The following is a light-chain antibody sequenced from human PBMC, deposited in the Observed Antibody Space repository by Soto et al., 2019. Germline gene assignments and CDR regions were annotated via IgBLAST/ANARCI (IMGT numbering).Light chain of an antibody. V-gene: IGKV1-5*01. J-gene: IGKJ1*01. Sequence: DIHLRQSPSTLSASLGGRVTIPCRASQIVSSRLAWYQQKPGKAPKVLIYDASSLNIGVPSRFSGSGSETDFTPTISSLQPEDFATYYCQQYETFSGTFGPGTEVDTK. CDR3: QQYETFSGT. CDR2: DAS. CDR1: QIVSSR.